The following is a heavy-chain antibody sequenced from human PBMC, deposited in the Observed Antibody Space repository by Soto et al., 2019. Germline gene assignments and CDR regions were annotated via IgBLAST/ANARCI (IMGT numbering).Heavy chain of an antibody. CDR3: ASIFSTGSGRINNFDF. J-gene: IGHJ4*02. CDR2: IFHTGGT. Sequence: QVQLQESGPGLVKPSETLSLTCTVSSDSIAGENWWSWVRQPPGMGLEWIGEIFHTGGTNYNPSLKGRATVKVNKPKTQFSLNLISAPAAQTAVYYWASIFSTGSGRINNFDFWGQGALCSFSA. V-gene: IGHV4-4*02. CDR1: SDSIAGENW. D-gene: IGHD1-1*01.